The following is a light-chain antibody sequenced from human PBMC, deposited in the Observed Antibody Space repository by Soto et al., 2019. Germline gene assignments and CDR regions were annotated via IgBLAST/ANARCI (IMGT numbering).Light chain of an antibody. J-gene: IGKJ1*01. CDR1: QSVSSSY. V-gene: IGKV3-20*01. Sequence: EIVLTQSPGTLSLSPGESATLSCRASQSVSSSYLAWYQQKPGQAPRLLIYGAYSRATAIPDRFSGSGSGTDFTLTISRLEPEDFAVYYCQQYGSSPPWTFGQGTMVEIK. CDR3: QQYGSSPPWT. CDR2: GAY.